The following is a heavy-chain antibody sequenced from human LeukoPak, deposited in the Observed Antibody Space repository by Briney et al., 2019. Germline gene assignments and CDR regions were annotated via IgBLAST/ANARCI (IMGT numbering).Heavy chain of an antibody. J-gene: IGHJ4*02. CDR1: GFPFRNYA. CDR2: ISQSDGGA. Sequence: GGLSLSCAVSGFPFRNYAMSWVRQAPGTGPEWVSAISQSDGGAYYSDSVKGRFTISRDNSKNTLFLQMSSLRAEDTAVYYCAKGRYTTSWYNFDYWGRGTLVTVSS. CDR3: AKGRYTTSWYNFDY. V-gene: IGHV3-23*01. D-gene: IGHD6-13*01.